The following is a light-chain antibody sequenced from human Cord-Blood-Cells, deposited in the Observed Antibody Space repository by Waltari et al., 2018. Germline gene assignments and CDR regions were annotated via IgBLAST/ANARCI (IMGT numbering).Light chain of an antibody. V-gene: IGLV2-11*01. CDR3: CSYAGSYTLV. J-gene: IGLJ3*02. Sequence: QSALTQPRPVSGSPGQSVTIPCTGTRSDVGGYNYVSWYQQHPGKAPKLMIYDVSKRPSGVPDRFSGSKSGNTASLTISGLQAEDEADYYCCSYAGSYTLVFGGGTKLTVL. CDR1: RSDVGGYNY. CDR2: DVS.